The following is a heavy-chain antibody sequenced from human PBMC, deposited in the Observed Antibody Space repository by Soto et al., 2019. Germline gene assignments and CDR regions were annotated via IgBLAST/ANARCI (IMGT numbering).Heavy chain of an antibody. CDR2: IVNDGSAK. J-gene: IGHJ3*02. V-gene: IGHV3-33*01. CDR3: ARDDAFGNENGFDI. Sequence: QVQLVESGGGVVQPGRSLRLSCAASGFPFSTYGFHWVRQAPGKGLEWVAVIVNDGSAKYHADSVEGRFTISRDNSEDTLYMQMNSLRAEDTAVYYCARDDAFGNENGFDIWGQGTMVTVSS. CDR1: GFPFSTYG. D-gene: IGHD1-1*01.